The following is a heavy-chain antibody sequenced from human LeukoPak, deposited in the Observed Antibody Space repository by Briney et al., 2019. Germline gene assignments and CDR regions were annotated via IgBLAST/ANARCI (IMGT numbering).Heavy chain of an antibody. Sequence: GGSLRLSCAGSGFTFSSYTMNWVRQAPGKGLEWVSSISITSDYIYYPDSMKGRFTISRDNVKNSLYLQMHSLRAEDTAVYYCARARSSGSHRVVNAFDVWGQGTMVTVSS. V-gene: IGHV3-21*01. CDR3: ARARSSGSHRVVNAFDV. CDR2: ISITSDYI. J-gene: IGHJ3*01. D-gene: IGHD1-26*01. CDR1: GFTFSSYT.